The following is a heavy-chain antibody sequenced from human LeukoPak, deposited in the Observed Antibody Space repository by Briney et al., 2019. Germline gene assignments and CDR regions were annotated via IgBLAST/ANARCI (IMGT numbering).Heavy chain of an antibody. D-gene: IGHD3-3*01. CDR2: INHSGST. CDR3: ARGGYITIFGVVISAPYYFDY. CDR1: GGSFSGYY. J-gene: IGHJ4*02. V-gene: IGHV4-34*01. Sequence: SETLSLTCAVYGGSFSGYYWSWIRQPPGKGLEWIGEINHSGSTNYNPSLKSRVTISVDTSKNQFSLKLSSATAADTAVYYCARGGYITIFGVVISAPYYFDYWGQGTLVTVSS.